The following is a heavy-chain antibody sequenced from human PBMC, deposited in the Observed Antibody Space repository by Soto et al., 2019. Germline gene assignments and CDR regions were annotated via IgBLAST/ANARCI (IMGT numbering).Heavy chain of an antibody. CDR2: ISGSGGST. CDR3: AKDDILGTPPMIYYYGMDV. J-gene: IGHJ6*02. D-gene: IGHD2-21*01. CDR1: GFTVSIYA. Sequence: HPGGSPRLSGAASGFTVSIYAMSLARQAQGKGLEWVSAISGSGGSTYYADSVKGRFTISSDNSKNTLYLQMNSLRAADTTVYYCAKDDILGTPPMIYYYGMDVPAEGTTV. V-gene: IGHV3-23*01.